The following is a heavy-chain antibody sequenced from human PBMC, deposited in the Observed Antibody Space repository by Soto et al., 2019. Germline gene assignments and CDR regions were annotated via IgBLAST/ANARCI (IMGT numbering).Heavy chain of an antibody. CDR1: GYSFSTFS. D-gene: IGHD6-13*01. Sequence: GESLKISCKGSGYSFSTFSIGWVRQMPGKGLEWMGNIFSGDSNTRYSPSFQGQVTISADKSISTAYLQWSSLKASDTAMYYCATWPSSSWFEYWGQGTLVTVSS. CDR3: ATWPSSSWFEY. J-gene: IGHJ4*02. CDR2: IFSGDSNT. V-gene: IGHV5-51*01.